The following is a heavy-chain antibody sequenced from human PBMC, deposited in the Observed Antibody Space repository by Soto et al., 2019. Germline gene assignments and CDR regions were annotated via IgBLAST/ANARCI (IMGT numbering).Heavy chain of an antibody. D-gene: IGHD2-2*01. CDR3: ARAPPAAAVDH. CDR1: GDSIVRGYS. J-gene: IGHJ4*02. CDR2: ISYSGRT. V-gene: IGHV4-31*01. Sequence: QVHLQESGPGLVKPAQTLSLTCTVSGDSIVRGYSWSWIRQHTGKGLQWLGYISYSGRTSYNPSLKSQITIPADTSKNPFSLRLTSATAAATAVYYCARAPPAAAVDHWGQGSLVTVA.